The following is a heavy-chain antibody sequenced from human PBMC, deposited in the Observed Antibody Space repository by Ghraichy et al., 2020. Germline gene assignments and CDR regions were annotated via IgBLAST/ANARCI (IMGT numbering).Heavy chain of an antibody. Sequence: GGSLRLSCAASGFTFTNYAMTWVRQAPGKGLEWVSTISGSGDSTYYADSVKGRFTISGDNSKNTLYLQMNSLRAEDTALYYCAKFQPDTDYRPMDYWGQGTLVTVSS. J-gene: IGHJ4*02. V-gene: IGHV3-23*01. CDR2: ISGSGDST. D-gene: IGHD4/OR15-4a*01. CDR3: AKFQPDTDYRPMDY. CDR1: GFTFTNYA.